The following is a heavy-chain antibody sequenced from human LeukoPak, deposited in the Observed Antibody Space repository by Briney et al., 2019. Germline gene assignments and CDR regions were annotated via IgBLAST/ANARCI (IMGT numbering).Heavy chain of an antibody. J-gene: IGHJ5*02. D-gene: IGHD2-2*01. V-gene: IGHV4-4*09. CDR1: GGSISSYY. CDR2: IYTSGST. CDR3: ARHXXYCSSTSCYGEGNWFDP. Sequence: XSETLSLTCTVSGGSISSYYWSWIRQPPGKGLEWIGYIYTSGSTNYNPSLKSRVTISVDTSKNQFSLKLSSVTAADTAVYYCARHXXYCSSTSCYGEGNWFDPWGQGTLVTVSS.